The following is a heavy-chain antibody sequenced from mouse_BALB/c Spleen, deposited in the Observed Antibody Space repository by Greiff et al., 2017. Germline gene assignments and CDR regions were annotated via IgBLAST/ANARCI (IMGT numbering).Heavy chain of an antibody. Sequence: EVKLLESGPGLVKPSQSLSLTCTVTGYSITSDYAWNWIRQFPGNKLEWMGYISYSGSTSYNPSLKSRISITRDTSKNQFFLQLNSVTTEDTATYYCARGGYGNYVGPFDYWGQGTTLTVSS. CDR2: ISYSGST. CDR1: GYSITSDYA. CDR3: ARGGYGNYVGPFDY. D-gene: IGHD2-1*01. V-gene: IGHV3-2*02. J-gene: IGHJ2*01.